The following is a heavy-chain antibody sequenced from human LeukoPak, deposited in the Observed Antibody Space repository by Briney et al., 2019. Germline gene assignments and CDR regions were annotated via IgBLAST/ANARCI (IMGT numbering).Heavy chain of an antibody. CDR1: GFTLSSYS. Sequence: GGSLRLSCAASGFTLSSYSMNWVRQAPGKGLEWVSSISSSSSYIYYADSVKGRFTISRDNAKNSLYLQMNSLRAEDTAVYYCARVSGDYVYYYYYGMDVWGQGTTVTVSS. J-gene: IGHJ6*02. V-gene: IGHV3-21*01. CDR2: ISSSSSYI. D-gene: IGHD2-21*02. CDR3: ARVSGDYVYYYYYGMDV.